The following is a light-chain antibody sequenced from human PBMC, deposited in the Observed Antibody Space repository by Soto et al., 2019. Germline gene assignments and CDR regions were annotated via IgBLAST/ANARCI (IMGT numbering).Light chain of an antibody. CDR2: WAS. CDR3: QQYFNTPQT. CDR1: QSVLYSSNNNNY. Sequence: DIVMTQSPDSLAVSLGERATINCRASQSVLYSSNNNNYLAWYQQKPGQPPKLLIYWASTRESGVPDRFSGGGSGTDFTLTIRSLQAEDVAIYYCQQYFNTPQTFGQGTKVDI. J-gene: IGKJ1*01. V-gene: IGKV4-1*01.